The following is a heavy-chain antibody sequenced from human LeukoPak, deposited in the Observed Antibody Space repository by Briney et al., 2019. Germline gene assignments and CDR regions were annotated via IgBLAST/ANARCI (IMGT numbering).Heavy chain of an antibody. J-gene: IGHJ4*02. V-gene: IGHV4-34*01. Sequence: PSETLSLTCAVYGGSLNGYYWSWIRQAPGKGLEWIGYIFHSGSTYYNPSLRSRLTVSLDTSKNQFSLKLTSVTAADSAVYYCVRGRSTGTIDYWGQGTLVTVSS. D-gene: IGHD2-2*01. CDR2: IFHSGST. CDR1: GGSLNGYY. CDR3: VRGRSTGTIDY.